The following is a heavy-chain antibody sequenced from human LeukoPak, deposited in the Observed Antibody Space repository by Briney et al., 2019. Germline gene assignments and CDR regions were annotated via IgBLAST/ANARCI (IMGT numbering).Heavy chain of an antibody. J-gene: IGHJ6*03. CDR3: ARAYSERYGLGYYYMDV. CDR1: GFTFSSYW. CDR2: IKTDGSST. D-gene: IGHD1-26*01. Sequence: GGSLRLSCAASGFTFSSYWMHWVRQAPGKGLVWVSHIKTDGSSTNYAESVKGRFTISRDNAKNTVYLQMNSLRAEDTAVYYCARAYSERYGLGYYYMDVWGKGTTVTVSS. V-gene: IGHV3-74*01.